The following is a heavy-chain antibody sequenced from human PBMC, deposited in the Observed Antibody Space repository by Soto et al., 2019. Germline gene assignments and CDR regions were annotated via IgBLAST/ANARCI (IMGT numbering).Heavy chain of an antibody. CDR2: INHSGST. Sequence: SETLSLTCAVYGGSFSGYYLSWIRQPPGKGLEWIGEINHSGSTNYNPSLKSRVTISVDTSKNQFSLKLSSVTAADTAVYYCARGPTIFGVVITPYYYYGMDVWGQGTTVTVYS. D-gene: IGHD3-3*01. CDR3: ARGPTIFGVVITPYYYYGMDV. V-gene: IGHV4-34*01. J-gene: IGHJ6*02. CDR1: GGSFSGYY.